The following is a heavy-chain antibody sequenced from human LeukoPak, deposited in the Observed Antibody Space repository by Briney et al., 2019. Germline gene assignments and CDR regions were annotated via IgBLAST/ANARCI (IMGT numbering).Heavy chain of an antibody. V-gene: IGHV1-18*01. J-gene: IGHJ5*02. Sequence: ASVKVSCKASGYTFTNYGITWVRQAPGQGLEWMGWISAYDGRTNYAQEVQGRVTMTTDTSTNTVYMELRSLRSDDTAVYYCARTLYAATANWYDLWGQGTLVTVSS. D-gene: IGHD6-13*01. CDR1: GYTFTNYG. CDR2: ISAYDGRT. CDR3: ARTLYAATANWYDL.